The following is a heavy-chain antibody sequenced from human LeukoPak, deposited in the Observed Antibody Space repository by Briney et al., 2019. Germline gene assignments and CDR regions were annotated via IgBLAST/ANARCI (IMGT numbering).Heavy chain of an antibody. CDR3: ARVAGDGVY. D-gene: IGHD3-16*01. Sequence: SVKVSCKASGGTFSSYAISWVRQAPGQGLEWMGRIIPILGIANYAQKFQGRVTITADKSTSTAHMELSSLRSEDTAVYYCARVAGDGVYWGQGTLVTVSS. V-gene: IGHV1-69*04. J-gene: IGHJ4*02. CDR2: IIPILGIA. CDR1: GGTFSSYA.